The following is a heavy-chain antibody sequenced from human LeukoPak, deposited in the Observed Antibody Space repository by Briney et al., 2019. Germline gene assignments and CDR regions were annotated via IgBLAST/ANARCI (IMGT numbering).Heavy chain of an antibody. CDR1: EFSLRSYS. Sequence: LPGGSLRLSCGASEFSLRSYSMDWVRQAPGKGLEWVSQINSGSSTIYYADYVRGRFTISRDNAGNSLYLHMNSLRAEDTAVYYCARVLLERQGIDSLDMWGQGTMVTVSS. J-gene: IGHJ3*02. D-gene: IGHD1-1*01. CDR3: ARVLLERQGIDSLDM. CDR2: INSGSSTI. V-gene: IGHV3-48*01.